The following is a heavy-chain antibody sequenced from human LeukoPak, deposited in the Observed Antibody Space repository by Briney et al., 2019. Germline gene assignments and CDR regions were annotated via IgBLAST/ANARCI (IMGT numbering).Heavy chain of an antibody. J-gene: IGHJ4*02. CDR3: ARDPDGVRGVIINDY. D-gene: IGHD3-10*01. Sequence: SETLSLTCTVSGGSISSSSYYWGWIRQPPGKGLEWIGSISYSGGTYYNPSLKSRVTISVDTSKNQFSLKLSSVTAADTAVYYCARDPDGVRGVIINDYWGQGTLVTVSS. CDR1: GGSISSSSYY. V-gene: IGHV4-39*07. CDR2: ISYSGGT.